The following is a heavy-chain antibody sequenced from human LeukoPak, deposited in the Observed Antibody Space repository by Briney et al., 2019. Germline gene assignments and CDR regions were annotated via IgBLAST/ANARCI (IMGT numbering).Heavy chain of an antibody. J-gene: IGHJ4*02. CDR1: GGSISSGSYY. V-gene: IGHV4-61*02. CDR3: ARDRYYYDGTLDY. D-gene: IGHD3-22*01. Sequence: PSETLSLTCTVSGGSISSGSYYWSWIRQPAGKGLEWIGRIYTSGSTNYNPSLKSRVTISVDTSKNQFSLKLSSVTAADTAVYYCARDRYYYDGTLDYWGQGTLVTVSS. CDR2: IYTSGST.